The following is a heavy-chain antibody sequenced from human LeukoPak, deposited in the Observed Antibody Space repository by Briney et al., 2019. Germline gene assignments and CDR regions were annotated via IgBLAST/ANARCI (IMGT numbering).Heavy chain of an antibody. Sequence: GASVKVSCKASGYTFTGYYMHWVRQAPGQGLEWMGWINPKSGGTNYAQKFQGRVTMTRDTSINTAYMDLSRLRSDDTAVYYCARDRAILAMDYEFDYWGQGTLVTVSS. CDR1: GYTFTGYY. V-gene: IGHV1-2*02. CDR2: INPKSGGT. J-gene: IGHJ4*02. CDR3: ARDRAILAMDYEFDY. D-gene: IGHD3-16*01.